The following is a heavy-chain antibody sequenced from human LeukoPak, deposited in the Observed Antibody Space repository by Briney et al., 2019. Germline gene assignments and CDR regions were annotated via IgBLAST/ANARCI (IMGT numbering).Heavy chain of an antibody. J-gene: IGHJ4*02. CDR3: ARRSRRFGEFYLEY. D-gene: IGHD3-10*01. V-gene: IGHV5-51*01. CDR2: IYPDDSDT. CDR1: GYSFTSYW. Sequence: GESLKISCMGSGYSFTSYWIGWVRQMPGKGLEWMGIIYPDDSDTRYSPSFQGQVTISADKSINTAYLQWSSLKASDTAMYYCARRSRRFGEFYLEYWGQGTLVTVSS.